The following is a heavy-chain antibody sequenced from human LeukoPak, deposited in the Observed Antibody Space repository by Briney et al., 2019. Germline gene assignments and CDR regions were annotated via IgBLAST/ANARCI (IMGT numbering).Heavy chain of an antibody. Sequence: SETLSLTCTVSGGSISSSNYYWGWICQPPGKGLVYIGSIHYSGTTYFNPSLKSRVTISVDTSENQFSLKLNSVAAADTAVYYCARGSPYHTWGQGTLVTVSS. V-gene: IGHV4-39*01. CDR1: GGSISSSNYY. CDR2: IHYSGTT. J-gene: IGHJ5*02. CDR3: ARGSPYHT.